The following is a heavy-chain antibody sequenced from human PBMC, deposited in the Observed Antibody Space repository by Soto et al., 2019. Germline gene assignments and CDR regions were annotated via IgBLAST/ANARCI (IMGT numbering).Heavy chain of an antibody. D-gene: IGHD2-8*02. J-gene: IGHJ4*02. CDR1: GYSFSNYW. CDR2: IDPSDSHI. CDR3: ARLLRRYCTGDSCPYYFDY. V-gene: IGHV5-10-1*01. Sequence: GESLKISCTGSGYSFSNYWISWVRQMPGKGLEWMGTIDPSDSHINYGPSFQGLVTISADKSSITAYLQWSSLKASDTAMYYCARLLRRYCTGDSCPYYFDYWGQGTLVTVSS.